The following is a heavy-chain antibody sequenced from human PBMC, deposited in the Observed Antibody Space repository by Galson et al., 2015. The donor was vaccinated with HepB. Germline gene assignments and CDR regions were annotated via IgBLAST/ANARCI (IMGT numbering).Heavy chain of an antibody. J-gene: IGHJ4*02. V-gene: IGHV3-23*01. Sequence: SLRLSCAASGFTFSTYAITWVRQAPGKGLEWVSVISGSGATTFYADSVKGRFIIYRGNSKNTVYLQMNSLRADDTAIYYCAKKPPYCGGDCYSVSDVWGQGTLVTVSS. CDR3: AKKPPYCGGDCYSVSDV. D-gene: IGHD2-21*02. CDR1: GFTFSTYA. CDR2: ISGSGATT.